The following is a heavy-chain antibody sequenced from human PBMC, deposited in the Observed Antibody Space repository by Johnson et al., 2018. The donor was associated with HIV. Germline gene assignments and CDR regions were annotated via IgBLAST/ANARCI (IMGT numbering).Heavy chain of an antibody. Sequence: VESGGGWVKPGGSLSLSCAASGFTFSDSYMNWIRQAPGKGLEWVSYISGSDGAIWYADSVKGRFTVSRDNAKNSFYLQMNSLRAEDAAVYYCARGSRYTYDNDDVYLLQAFDIWGQGTMVTVSS. V-gene: IGHV3-11*04. CDR3: ARGSRYTYDNDDVYLLQAFDI. D-gene: IGHD3-16*01. CDR1: GFTFSDSY. CDR2: ISGSDGAI. J-gene: IGHJ3*02.